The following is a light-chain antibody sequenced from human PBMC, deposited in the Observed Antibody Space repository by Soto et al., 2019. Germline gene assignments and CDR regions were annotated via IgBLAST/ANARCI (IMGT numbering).Light chain of an antibody. J-gene: IGLJ1*01. Sequence: QSALTQPASVSGSPGQSITISCTGTSSDVGGYKYVSWYQQHPGKAPKLMFYDIRIRPSGVSNRFSGSKSGNTASLTISGLQAEDEADYYCSSYTSSSTRVFGTGTKLTVL. CDR2: DIR. CDR1: SSDVGGYKY. V-gene: IGLV2-14*03. CDR3: SSYTSSSTRV.